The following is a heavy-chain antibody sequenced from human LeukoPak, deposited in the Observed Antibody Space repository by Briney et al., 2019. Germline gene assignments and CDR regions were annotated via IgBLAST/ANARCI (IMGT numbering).Heavy chain of an antibody. CDR1: GFTFRRSA. Sequence: GGSLRLSCADSGFTFRRSAMHWVRQAPGKGLEWVSVISYDGSNKYYADSVKGRFTISRDYSKNTLYQQMNSLRPEDTAVYYCARGGYCSGGICYGDFWFDPWGQGTLVTVSS. CDR2: ISYDGSNK. CDR3: ARGGYCSGGICYGDFWFDP. J-gene: IGHJ5*02. D-gene: IGHD2-15*01. V-gene: IGHV3-30*04.